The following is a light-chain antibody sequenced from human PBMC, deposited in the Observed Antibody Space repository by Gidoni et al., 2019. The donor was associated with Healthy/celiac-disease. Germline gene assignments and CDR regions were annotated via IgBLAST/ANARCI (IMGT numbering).Light chain of an antibody. Sequence: DIVMTQSPLSLPVTPGEPASISCRSSQSLLHSNGYNYLDWYLQKPGQSPQLLIYLGSNRASGVPDRFSGSGSGTDFTLKISRVEAEDVGVYYCMQALQNERITFGQGTRLEIK. J-gene: IGKJ5*01. CDR2: LGS. CDR1: QSLLHSNGYNY. CDR3: MQALQNERIT. V-gene: IGKV2-28*01.